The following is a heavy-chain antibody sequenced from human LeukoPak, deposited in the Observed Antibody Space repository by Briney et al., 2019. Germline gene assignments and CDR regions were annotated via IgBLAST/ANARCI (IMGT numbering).Heavy chain of an antibody. J-gene: IGHJ4*02. CDR3: AKDPYYDFWSGPPDY. CDR1: GFTFSSYA. D-gene: IGHD3-3*01. V-gene: IGHV3-23*01. CDR2: ISATGGSI. Sequence: GGSLRLSCAASGFTFSSYAMSWVRQAPGKGLEWVSTISATGGSIYYADSVRGRLTISRDNSKNTVYLQMNSLRAEDTAVYYCAKDPYYDFWSGPPDYWGQGTLVTVSS.